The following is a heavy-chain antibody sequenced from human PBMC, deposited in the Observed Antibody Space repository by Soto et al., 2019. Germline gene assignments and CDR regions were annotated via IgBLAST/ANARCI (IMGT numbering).Heavy chain of an antibody. V-gene: IGHV3-21*06. Sequence: GGSLRLSCAASGFTFTRYSMNGVRHAPGKGLEWVSSISSTTNYIYYGDSMKGRFTISRDNAKNSLYLEMNSLRAEDTAVYYCARESEDLTSNFDYWGQGTLVTVSS. J-gene: IGHJ4*02. CDR3: ARESEDLTSNFDY. CDR1: GFTFTRYS. CDR2: ISSTTNYI.